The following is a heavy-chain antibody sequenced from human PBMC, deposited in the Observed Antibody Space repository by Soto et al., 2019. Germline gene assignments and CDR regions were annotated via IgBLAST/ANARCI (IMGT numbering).Heavy chain of an antibody. Sequence: ASVKVSCKASGYTFRDHFIHWFRQAPGEGLEWMGWINGDSGNTDYAQKFQGRVTMTRDKSISTVYMELSSLRSDDTAVYYCARVAVRGQANYVYWGQGTLVTVSS. CDR3: ARVAVRGQANYVY. V-gene: IGHV1-2*02. D-gene: IGHD3-16*01. CDR1: GYTFRDHF. J-gene: IGHJ4*02. CDR2: INGDSGNT.